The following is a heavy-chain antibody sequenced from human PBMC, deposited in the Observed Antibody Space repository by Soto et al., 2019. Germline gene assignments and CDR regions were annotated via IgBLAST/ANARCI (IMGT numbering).Heavy chain of an antibody. J-gene: IGHJ6*02. D-gene: IGHD6-13*01. CDR1: GGSISSSSYY. Sequence: LSVTCTVSGGSISSSSYYWGWIRQPPGKGLEWIGSIYYSGSTYYNPSLKSRVTISVDTSKNQFSLKLSSVTAADTAVYYCASSSTYYYYYGMDVWGQGTTVTVSS. V-gene: IGHV4-39*01. CDR2: IYYSGST. CDR3: ASSSTYYYYYGMDV.